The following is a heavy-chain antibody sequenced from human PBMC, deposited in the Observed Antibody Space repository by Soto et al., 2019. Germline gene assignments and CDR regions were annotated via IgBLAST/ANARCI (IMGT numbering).Heavy chain of an antibody. J-gene: IGHJ4*02. D-gene: IGHD6-13*01. Sequence: QVQLQQWGAGLLKPSETLSLTCAVYGGSFSGYYWSWIRQPPGKGLEWIGEINHSGSTNYNPSLKSRVTISVDTSKNQFSLKLSSVTAADTAVYYCARGGIAAALKRYYFDYWGQGTLVTVSS. CDR2: INHSGST. CDR1: GGSFSGYY. V-gene: IGHV4-34*01. CDR3: ARGGIAAALKRYYFDY.